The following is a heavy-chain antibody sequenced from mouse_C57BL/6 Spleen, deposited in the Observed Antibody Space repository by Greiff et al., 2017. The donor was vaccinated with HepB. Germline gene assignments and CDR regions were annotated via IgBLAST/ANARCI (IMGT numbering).Heavy chain of an antibody. CDR3: ARSHPYYGNYAFDY. V-gene: IGHV2-9-1*01. CDR1: GFSLTSYA. CDR2: IWTGGGT. J-gene: IGHJ2*01. D-gene: IGHD2-10*01. Sequence: VKLVESGPGLVAPSQSLSITCTVSGFSLTSYAISWVRQPPGKGLEWLGVIWTGGGTNYNSALKSRLSISKDNSKSQVFLKMNSLQTDDTARYYCARSHPYYGNYAFDYWGQGTTLTVSS.